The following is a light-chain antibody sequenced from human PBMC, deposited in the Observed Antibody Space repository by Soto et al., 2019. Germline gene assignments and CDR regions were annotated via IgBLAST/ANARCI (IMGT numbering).Light chain of an antibody. Sequence: DIQLTQSPSSLSASVGDRVTLTCRASQSISKYLNWYQEKPGKAPKLLIYAASSLHSGVPSRFSGSGSGTDFTLTISNLQPEDFATYYCQQSYSTLRWTFXQGTRMEIK. V-gene: IGKV1-39*01. CDR2: AAS. CDR1: QSISKY. CDR3: QQSYSTLRWT. J-gene: IGKJ5*01.